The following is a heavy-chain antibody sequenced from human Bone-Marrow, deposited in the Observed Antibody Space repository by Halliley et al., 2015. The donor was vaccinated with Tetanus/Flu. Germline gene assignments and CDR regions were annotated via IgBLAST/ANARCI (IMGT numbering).Heavy chain of an antibody. J-gene: IGHJ6*02. CDR1: GFTSSDYY. Sequence: SLRLSCAASGFTSSDYYFNWIRQAPGKGLERVSYISPSGATKYYAGPVEGRFTISRDNARNSLYLQMNSLSADDTAVYYCARAPESDFFYYYGLDVWGQGTTVIVSS. CDR3: ARAPESDFFYYYGLDV. CDR2: ISPSGATK. V-gene: IGHV3-11*01. D-gene: IGHD2-21*02.